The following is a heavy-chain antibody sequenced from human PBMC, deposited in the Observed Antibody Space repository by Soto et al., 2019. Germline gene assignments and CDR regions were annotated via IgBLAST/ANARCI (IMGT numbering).Heavy chain of an antibody. D-gene: IGHD3-3*01. CDR3: ARIYYDFWSGYWGWFDP. V-gene: IGHV4-34*01. J-gene: IGHJ5*02. Sequence: QVQLQQWGAGLLKPSETLSLTCAVYGGSFSGYYWSWIRQPPGKGLEWIGEINHSGSTNYNPSLKGRVTISVDTSKNQFSLKLSSVTAADTAVYYCARIYYDFWSGYWGWFDPWGQGTLVTVSS. CDR1: GGSFSGYY. CDR2: INHSGST.